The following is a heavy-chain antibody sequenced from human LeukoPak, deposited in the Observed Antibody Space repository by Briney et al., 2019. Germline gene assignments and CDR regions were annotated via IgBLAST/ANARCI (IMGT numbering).Heavy chain of an antibody. CDR3: ATLHFYAMGV. CDR2: ISGSGDNT. V-gene: IGHV3-23*01. CDR1: GFTFSSYA. Sequence: GGSLRLSCAASGFTFSSYAMSWVRQAPGKGLEWVSAISGSGDNTYYTDSVKGRFTVSRDNSKNTLYLQMSSLRAEDTAVYYCATLHFYAMGVWGQGTTVTVSS. J-gene: IGHJ6*02.